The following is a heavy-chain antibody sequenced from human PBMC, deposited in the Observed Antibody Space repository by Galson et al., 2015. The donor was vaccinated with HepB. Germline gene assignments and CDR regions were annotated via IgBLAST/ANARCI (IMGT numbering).Heavy chain of an antibody. CDR3: GKTQKLIYFYYGMDV. Sequence: SLRLSCAASGFTFRDYAMTWVRLAPGTGLEWISAISGSGANTYYADSVKGRFTISRDNSKDTVYLQLNSLRAEDTAVYYCGKTQKLIYFYYGMDVWGQGTTVTVSS. CDR1: GFTFRDYA. D-gene: IGHD6-6*01. J-gene: IGHJ6*02. CDR2: ISGSGANT. V-gene: IGHV3-23*01.